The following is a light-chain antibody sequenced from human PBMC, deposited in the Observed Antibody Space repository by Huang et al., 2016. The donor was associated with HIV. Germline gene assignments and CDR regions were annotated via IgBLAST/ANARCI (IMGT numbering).Light chain of an antibody. Sequence: IQLTQSPPSVSASVGDSVTFTCRASQDITTFLAWYQQKPGKAPKLLISGAFTLECGVPSRFRGSGSGTDFTLTISSLQPEDIATYYCQQLTTYPLTFGPGTGLEIK. CDR1: QDITTF. CDR3: QQLTTYPLT. V-gene: IGKV1-9*01. J-gene: IGKJ5*01. CDR2: GAF.